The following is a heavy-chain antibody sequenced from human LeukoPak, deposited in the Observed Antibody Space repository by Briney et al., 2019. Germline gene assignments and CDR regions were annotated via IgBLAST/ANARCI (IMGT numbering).Heavy chain of an antibody. CDR2: INPSGGST. CDR3: ARGPRITMVRGGQWYYYMDV. J-gene: IGHJ6*03. CDR1: GYTFTSYC. Sequence: ASVKVSCKASGYTFTSYCIHWVRQAPGQGLEWMGLINPSGGSTNYAQKFQGRVTMTRDTSTSTVYMELSSLRSDDTAVYYCARGPRITMVRGGQWYYYMDVWGKGTTVTTSS. V-gene: IGHV1-46*01. D-gene: IGHD3-10*01.